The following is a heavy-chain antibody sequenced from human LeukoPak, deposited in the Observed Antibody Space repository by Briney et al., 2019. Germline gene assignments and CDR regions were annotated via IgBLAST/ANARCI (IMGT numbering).Heavy chain of an antibody. CDR2: IYYSGSN. CDR3: ARVGRDYYDSSGYYDAPSYYYYYMDV. J-gene: IGHJ6*03. D-gene: IGHD3-22*01. CDR1: GGTISSYY. Sequence: PSETLSLTCTVSGGTISSYYWSWIRQPPGKGLEWIGYIYYSGSNNYNPSLTSRVTISVDTSKNQFSLKLSSVTAADTDVYYCARVGRDYYDSSGYYDAPSYYYYYMDVWGKGTTVTVSS. V-gene: IGHV4-59*01.